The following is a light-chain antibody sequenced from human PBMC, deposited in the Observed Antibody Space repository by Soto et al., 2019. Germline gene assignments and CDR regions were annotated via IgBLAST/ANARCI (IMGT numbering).Light chain of an antibody. CDR3: GTWDSSLSVGI. Sequence: QSVLTQPPSVSAAPGQRVTISCSGSSSNIGNNYVSWYQQFPGTAPKLLIYDNNKRPSGIPDLFSGSRSGTSATLVITGLQTGDEADYYCGTWDSSLSVGIFGGGTKLTVL. V-gene: IGLV1-51*01. J-gene: IGLJ2*01. CDR1: SSNIGNNY. CDR2: DNN.